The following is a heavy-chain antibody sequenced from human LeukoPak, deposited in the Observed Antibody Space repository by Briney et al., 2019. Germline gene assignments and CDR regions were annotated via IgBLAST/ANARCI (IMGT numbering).Heavy chain of an antibody. CDR2: FNPNSGGT. J-gene: IGHJ6*02. CDR3: ARAGVGYSGFDYYYHGLDV. Sequence: ASVKVSCKSSGYTFSAYYLHWVRQAPGLGLEWMGWFNPNSGGTTCAQKFQGRVAVTSDTSIRTAYMDLNRQNFDDTAVYFCARAGVGYSGFDYYYHGLDVWGQGTTVTVSS. V-gene: IGHV1-2*02. D-gene: IGHD5-12*01. CDR1: GYTFSAYY.